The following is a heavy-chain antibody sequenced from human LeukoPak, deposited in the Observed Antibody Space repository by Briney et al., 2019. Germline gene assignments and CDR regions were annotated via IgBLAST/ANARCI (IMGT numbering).Heavy chain of an antibody. CDR3: AKGSDDSSGYYHFTHDFDY. V-gene: IGHV3-30*18. CDR2: ISYDGSNK. J-gene: IGHJ4*02. CDR1: GFTFSSYG. D-gene: IGHD3-22*01. Sequence: GGSLRLSCAASGFTFSSYGMHWVRQAPGKGLEWVAVISYDGSNKYYADSVKGRFTISRDNSKNTLYLQMNSLRAEDTAVYYCAKGSDDSSGYYHFTHDFDYWGQGTLVTVSS.